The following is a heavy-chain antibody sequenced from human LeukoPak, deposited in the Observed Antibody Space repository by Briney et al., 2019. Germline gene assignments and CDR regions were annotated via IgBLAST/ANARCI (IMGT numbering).Heavy chain of an antibody. J-gene: IGHJ3*01. Sequence: AGGSLKLSCAASGFTFSSYTMNWVRQAPGKGLEWVSSISSTSTYIHDADSVKGRFTVFRDNANKSLFLQMNSLRAEDTAMYYCARGMRQIDDAFDLWGQGTMVTVSS. CDR3: ARGMRQIDDAFDL. CDR2: ISSTSTYI. D-gene: IGHD6-25*01. V-gene: IGHV3-21*01. CDR1: GFTFSSYT.